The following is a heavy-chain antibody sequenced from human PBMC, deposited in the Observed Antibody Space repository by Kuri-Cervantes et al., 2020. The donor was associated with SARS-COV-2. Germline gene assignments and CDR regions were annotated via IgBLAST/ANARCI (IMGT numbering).Heavy chain of an antibody. CDR1: GGSISSGGYS. V-gene: IGHV4-30-2*01. D-gene: IGHD3-22*01. CDR3: ARRPAYYDSSGFPTSFFDY. CDR2: IYHSGST. J-gene: IGHJ4*02. Sequence: SETLSLTCAVDGGSISSGGYSWSWIRQPPGKGLEWIGYIYHSGSTYYNPSLKSLVTISADTSQNHVSLKLNSVTAADTAVYYCARRPAYYDSSGFPTSFFDYWGQGTLVTVSS.